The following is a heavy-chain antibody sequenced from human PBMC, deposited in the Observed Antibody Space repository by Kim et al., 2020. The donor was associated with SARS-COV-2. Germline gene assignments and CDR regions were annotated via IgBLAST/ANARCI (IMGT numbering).Heavy chain of an antibody. CDR3: ARGRRYNCDY. Sequence: GESLQISCKGSGYSFTTYWIGWVRQMPGKGLEWMGIIYPGDSETRYSPSFQGQVTISVDKSISTAHLQWSGLKASDTAMYYCARGRRYNCDYWGQGTQVTVS. J-gene: IGHJ4*02. D-gene: IGHD1-20*01. CDR1: GYSFTTYW. V-gene: IGHV5-51*01. CDR2: IYPGDSET.